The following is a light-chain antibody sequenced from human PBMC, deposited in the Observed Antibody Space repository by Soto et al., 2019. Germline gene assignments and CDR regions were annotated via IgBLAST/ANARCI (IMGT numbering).Light chain of an antibody. Sequence: QSALTQPASVSGSPGQSITISCTGTSSDVGTYNYVSWYQQHPGKAPKVMIFEVNNRPSGVSNRFSASESVNTASLTISGLQAEDEGDYYGSSYISSSTLLYVFVTGTKLTVL. V-gene: IGLV2-14*01. CDR3: SSYISSSTLLYV. CDR1: SSDVGTYNY. J-gene: IGLJ1*01. CDR2: EVN.